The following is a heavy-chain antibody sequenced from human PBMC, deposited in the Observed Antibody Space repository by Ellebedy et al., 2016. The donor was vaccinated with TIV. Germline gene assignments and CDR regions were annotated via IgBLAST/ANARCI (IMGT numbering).Heavy chain of an antibody. D-gene: IGHD3-9*01. CDR2: IYHIGGT. V-gene: IGHV4-38-2*02. J-gene: IGHJ4*02. CDR1: NYSISSGSY. Sequence: SETLSLTCTVSNYSISSGSYWGWIRQPPGKGLEWIGSIYHIGGTYHNPSLKSRVTISVDTSKNHLYLKLSSVTAADTAVYYCASGYYDTLTGSTGGDFDFWGQGTLVTVSS. CDR3: ASGYYDTLTGSTGGDFDF.